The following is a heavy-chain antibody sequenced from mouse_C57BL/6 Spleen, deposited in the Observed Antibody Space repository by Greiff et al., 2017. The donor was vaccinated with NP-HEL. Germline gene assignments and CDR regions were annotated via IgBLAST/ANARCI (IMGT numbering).Heavy chain of an antibody. CDR2: IYPGDGDT. CDR3: ARSYYDYDAWYFDV. Sequence: QLQQSGPELVKPGASVKISCKASGYAFSSSWMNWVKQRPGKGLEWIGRIYPGDGDTNYNGKFKGKATLTADKSSSTAYMQLSSLTSEDSAVYFCARSYYDYDAWYFDVWGTGTTVTVSS. J-gene: IGHJ1*03. D-gene: IGHD2-4*01. V-gene: IGHV1-82*01. CDR1: GYAFSSSW.